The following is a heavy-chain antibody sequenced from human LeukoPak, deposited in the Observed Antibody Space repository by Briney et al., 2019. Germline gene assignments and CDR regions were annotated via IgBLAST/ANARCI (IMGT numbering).Heavy chain of an antibody. J-gene: IGHJ5*02. Sequence: SQTLSLTCAISGDSISSNSAAWNWIRQSPSRGLEWLGRTYYRSKWYYDYAVSVKSRITINPDTSKNQFSLQLKSVTPEDTAVYYCARAVAAGPHWFDPWGQGTLVTVSS. V-gene: IGHV6-1*01. CDR1: GDSISSNSAA. D-gene: IGHD6-13*01. CDR3: ARAVAAGPHWFDP. CDR2: TYYRSKWYY.